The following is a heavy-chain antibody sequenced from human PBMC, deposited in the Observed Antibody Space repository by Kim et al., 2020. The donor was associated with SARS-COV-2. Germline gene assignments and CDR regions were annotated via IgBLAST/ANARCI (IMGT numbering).Heavy chain of an antibody. Sequence: SETLSLTCTVSGGSISSGGYYWSWIRQHPGKGLEWIGYIYYSGSTYYNPSLKSRVTISVDTSKNQFSLKLSSVTAADTAVYYCARGDYYGSGSYAGFDPWGQGTLAT. CDR1: GGSISSGGYY. V-gene: IGHV4-31*03. CDR3: ARGDYYGSGSYAGFDP. D-gene: IGHD3-10*01. J-gene: IGHJ5*02. CDR2: IYYSGST.